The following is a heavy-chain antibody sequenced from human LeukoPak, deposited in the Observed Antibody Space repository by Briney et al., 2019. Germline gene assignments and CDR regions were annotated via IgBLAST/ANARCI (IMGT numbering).Heavy chain of an antibody. CDR1: GFIFRPYD. CDR3: ASSATTHYYYYSYMDV. Sequence: GSLPLSGAAAGFIFRPYDRCWGRPAPGKGEGRVEVIWYDGSNKYYAASVKGRFTISRDNSKNTLYLQMNSLRAEDTAVYYCASSATTHYYYYSYMDVWGKGTTVTVSS. J-gene: IGHJ6*03. D-gene: IGHD5-12*01. CDR2: IWYDGSNK. V-gene: IGHV3-33*07.